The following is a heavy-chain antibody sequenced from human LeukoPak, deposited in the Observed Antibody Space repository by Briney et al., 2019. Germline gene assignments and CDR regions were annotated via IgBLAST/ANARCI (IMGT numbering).Heavy chain of an antibody. CDR1: GGSVSSADSY. V-gene: IGHV4-61*08. D-gene: IGHD1-26*01. CDR2: IYHTGSN. CDR3: ARDQGGASHRHAFDI. J-gene: IGHJ3*02. Sequence: PSDTLSLTWTVSGGSVSSADSYWGWIRHPAGKALEWIGYIYHTGSNNYKYSLKSRVTISLDTSMNRFSLRLTSVTAADTARYYCARDQGGASHRHAFDIWGQGTMVTVSS.